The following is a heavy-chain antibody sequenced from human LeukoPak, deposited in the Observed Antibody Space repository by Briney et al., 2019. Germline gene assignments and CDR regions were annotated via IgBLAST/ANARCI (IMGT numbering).Heavy chain of an antibody. Sequence: KDGESLKIPCKGSGYSFTSYWIGWVRQMPGKGLEWMGIIYPGDSETRYSPSFQGQVTISADKSISTAYLQWSSLKASDTAMYYCARSRGTVTTLRFDNWGQGTLVTVSS. CDR1: GYSFTSYW. J-gene: IGHJ5*02. CDR2: IYPGDSET. D-gene: IGHD4-17*01. CDR3: ARSRGTVTTLRFDN. V-gene: IGHV5-51*01.